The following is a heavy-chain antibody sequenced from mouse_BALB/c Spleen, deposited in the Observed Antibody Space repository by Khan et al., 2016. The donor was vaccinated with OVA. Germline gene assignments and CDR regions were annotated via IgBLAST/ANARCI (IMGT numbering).Heavy chain of an antibody. CDR3: ARYGSRYNEAMDY. V-gene: IGHV3-2*02. J-gene: IGHJ4*01. D-gene: IGHD2-2*01. CDR2: ISYSGST. CDR1: GYSITSDYA. Sequence: QLLETGPGLVKPSQSLSLTCTVTGYSITSDYAWNWIRQFPGNKLEWLGYISYSGSTNYNPALKSRISITRDTSKNQFFLQLNSVTTEDTATYYCARYGSRYNEAMDYWGQGTSVTVSA.